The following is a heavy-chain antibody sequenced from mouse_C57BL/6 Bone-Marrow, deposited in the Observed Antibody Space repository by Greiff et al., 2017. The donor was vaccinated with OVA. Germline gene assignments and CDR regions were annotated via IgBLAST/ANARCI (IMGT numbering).Heavy chain of an antibody. J-gene: IGHJ4*01. D-gene: IGHD2-1*01. CDR3: TRLLDDMDY. Sequence: EVKLVESGEGLVKPGGSLKLSCAASGFTFSSYAMSWVRQTPEKRLEWVAYISSGGDYIYYADTVKGRFTISKDNARNTLYLQMSSLKSEYTAMYYCTRLLDDMDYWGRGTSVTVSS. CDR2: ISSGGDYI. V-gene: IGHV5-9-1*02. CDR1: GFTFSSYA.